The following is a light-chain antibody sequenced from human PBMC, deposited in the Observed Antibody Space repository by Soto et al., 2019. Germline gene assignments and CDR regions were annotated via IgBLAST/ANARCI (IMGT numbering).Light chain of an antibody. Sequence: QSVLTQPPSASGTPGQRVTISCSGSSSNIGRNSVYWYQQVPGTAPKLLIYSNHQRPSGVPDRFSGSKSGTSASLAISGLRSEDEANYYCAAWDDGPSGVVFGGGTKLTVL. CDR2: SNH. CDR3: AAWDDGPSGVV. J-gene: IGLJ2*01. CDR1: SSNIGRNS. V-gene: IGLV1-47*02.